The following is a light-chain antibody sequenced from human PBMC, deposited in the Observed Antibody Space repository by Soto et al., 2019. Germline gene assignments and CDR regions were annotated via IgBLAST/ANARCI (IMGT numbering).Light chain of an antibody. Sequence: EIVLTQSPATLSLSPGERATLSCRASQSVRSHLAWYRQKPGQAPRLLIYDAYNRATGIPARFSGSGSGTDFTLTISSREPEDFAIYYCQHRSDWPLTFVGGTRVDIK. J-gene: IGKJ4*01. CDR3: QHRSDWPLT. CDR1: QSVRSH. CDR2: DAY. V-gene: IGKV3-11*01.